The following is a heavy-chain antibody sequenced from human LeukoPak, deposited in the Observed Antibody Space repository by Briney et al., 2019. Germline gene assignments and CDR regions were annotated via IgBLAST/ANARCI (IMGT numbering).Heavy chain of an antibody. CDR2: IWYDGSNK. CDR1: GFTFSSDG. CDR3: ARDYLDWYFDL. Sequence: PGGSLRLSCAASGFTFSSDGMHWVRQAPGKGLEWVAVIWYDGSNKYYADSVKGRFTISRDNSKNTLYLQMNSLRAEDTAVYYCARDYLDWYFDLWGRGTLVTVSS. J-gene: IGHJ2*01. V-gene: IGHV3-33*01.